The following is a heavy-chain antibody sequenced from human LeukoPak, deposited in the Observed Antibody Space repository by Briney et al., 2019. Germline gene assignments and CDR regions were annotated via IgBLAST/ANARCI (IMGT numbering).Heavy chain of an antibody. D-gene: IGHD3-16*01. J-gene: IGHJ4*02. CDR1: GYTFTGYY. V-gene: IGHV1-2*02. CDR3: TRDKSLVNFDY. Sequence: ASVTVSCKASGYTFTGYYIHWVRQAPGQGLEWMGWINSNGGATKYAQKLQGRVTLTRDTSITTAYMELSNLRSDDTAVFYCTRDKSLVNFDYWGQGTLVTVSS. CDR2: INSNGGAT.